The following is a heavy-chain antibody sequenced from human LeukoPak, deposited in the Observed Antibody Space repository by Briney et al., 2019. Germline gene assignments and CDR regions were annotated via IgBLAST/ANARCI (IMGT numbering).Heavy chain of an antibody. CDR2: ISTDSKFK. V-gene: IGHV3-21*01. J-gene: IGHJ2*01. CDR1: EFTFRSFN. Sequence: GGSLRLSCAASEFTFRSFNMVWVRQAPGKGLEWVSSISTDSKFKYYSDSVTGRFTTSRDNAENSLSLQMNSLRVDDTATYYCVRGPRSHRSDLTKWYFDLWGRGTLVSVSS. CDR3: VRGPRSHRSDLTKWYFDL.